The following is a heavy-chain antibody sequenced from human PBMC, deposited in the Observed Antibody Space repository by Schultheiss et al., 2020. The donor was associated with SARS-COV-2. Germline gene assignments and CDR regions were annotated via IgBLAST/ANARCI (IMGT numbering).Heavy chain of an antibody. V-gene: IGHV4-59*01. Sequence: SETLSLTCTVSGGSISSYYWSWIRQPPGKGLEWIGYIYYSGSTNYNPSLKSRVTISVDTSKNQFSLKLSSVTAADTAVYYCARVSFGITIFGVVHRGPWDWGQGTLVTVSS. D-gene: IGHD3-3*01. CDR1: GGSISSYY. J-gene: IGHJ4*02. CDR3: ARVSFGITIFGVVHRGPWD. CDR2: IYYSGST.